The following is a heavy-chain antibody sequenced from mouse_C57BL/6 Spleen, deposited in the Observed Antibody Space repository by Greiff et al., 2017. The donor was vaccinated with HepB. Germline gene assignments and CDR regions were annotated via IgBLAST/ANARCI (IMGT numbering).Heavy chain of an antibody. CDR1: GYAFSSSW. CDR2: IYPGDGDT. J-gene: IGHJ2*01. V-gene: IGHV1-82*01. Sequence: QVQLQQSGPELVKPGASVKISCKASGYAFSSSWMNWVKQRPGKGLEWIGRIYPGDGDTNYNGKFKGKATLTADKSSSTAYMQLSSLTSEDSAVYFCARWGSSGRDYWGQGTTLTVSS. D-gene: IGHD3-2*02. CDR3: ARWGSSGRDY.